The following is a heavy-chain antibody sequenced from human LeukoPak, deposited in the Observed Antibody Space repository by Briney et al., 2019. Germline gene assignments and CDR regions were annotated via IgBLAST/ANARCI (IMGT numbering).Heavy chain of an antibody. V-gene: IGHV4-34*01. CDR3: ARHRGLLWFGVFGGGFDY. CDR2: INQSGST. CDR1: GGSLCGYY. Sequence: SQTLSLTCAVYGGSLCGYYWSWIPHPPGKGLEGIREINQSGSTNYHPALKSRVTISVDTSKNQFSLKLSSVTAADTAVYYCARHRGLLWFGVFGGGFDYWGQGTLVTVSS. D-gene: IGHD3-10*01. J-gene: IGHJ4*02.